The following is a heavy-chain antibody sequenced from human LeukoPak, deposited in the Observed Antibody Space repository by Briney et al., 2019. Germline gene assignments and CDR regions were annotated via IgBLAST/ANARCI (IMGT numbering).Heavy chain of an antibody. D-gene: IGHD6-13*01. Sequence: SETLSLTYTVSGGSISSYYWSWIRQPAGKGLEWIGRIYTSGSTNYNPSLKSRVTMSVDTSKNQFSLKLSSVTAADTAVYYCARDRLDPSSWFEDRYMDVWGKGTTVTVSS. CDR3: ARDRLDPSSWFEDRYMDV. V-gene: IGHV4-4*07. J-gene: IGHJ6*03. CDR1: GGSISSYY. CDR2: IYTSGST.